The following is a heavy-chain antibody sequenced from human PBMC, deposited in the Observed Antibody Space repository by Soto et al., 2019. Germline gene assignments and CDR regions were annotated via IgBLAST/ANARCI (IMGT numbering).Heavy chain of an antibody. Sequence: QVQLVQSGAEVKKPGSSVKVSCQASGGTFSSYTISWVRQAPGQGLEWMGRIIPILGIANYAQKFQGRVTITADKSASTAYMELSSLRSEDTAVYYCARDPLAVAGTWGQGTMVTVSS. D-gene: IGHD6-19*01. V-gene: IGHV1-69*08. CDR3: ARDPLAVAGT. CDR2: IIPILGIA. CDR1: GGTFSSYT. J-gene: IGHJ4*02.